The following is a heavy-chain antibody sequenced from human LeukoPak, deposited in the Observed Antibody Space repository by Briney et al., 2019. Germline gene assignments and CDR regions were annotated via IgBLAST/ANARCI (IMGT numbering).Heavy chain of an antibody. D-gene: IGHD6-13*01. J-gene: IGHJ4*02. Sequence: GGSLRLSCAASGFTFSYYAMIWVRQAPGKGLEWVSVISGSGGSTYYADSVKGRFTVSRDNSKSTLYPQMNSLRAEDTALYYCAKDGKKYGSTWDFDYWAREPWSPSPQ. CDR3: AKDGKKYGSTWDFDY. CDR1: GFTFSYYA. V-gene: IGHV3-23*01. CDR2: ISGSGGST.